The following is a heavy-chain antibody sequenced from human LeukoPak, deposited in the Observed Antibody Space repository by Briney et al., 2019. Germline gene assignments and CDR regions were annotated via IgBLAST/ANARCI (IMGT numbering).Heavy chain of an antibody. D-gene: IGHD1-26*01. CDR1: GFTFSSYA. Sequence: GGSPRLSCAASGFTFSSYAMSWVRQAPGKGLEWVSAISGSGGSTYYADSVKGRFTISRDNSKNTLYLQMNSLRAEDTAVYYCAKDSVGASNFDYWGQGTLVTVSS. V-gene: IGHV3-23*01. CDR2: ISGSGGST. CDR3: AKDSVGASNFDY. J-gene: IGHJ4*02.